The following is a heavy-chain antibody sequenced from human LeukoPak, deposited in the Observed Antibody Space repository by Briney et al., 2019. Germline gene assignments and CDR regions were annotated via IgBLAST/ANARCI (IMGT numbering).Heavy chain of an antibody. CDR2: TNPNSGGT. CDR3: ARQTGDNFDY. V-gene: IGHV1-2*02. D-gene: IGHD7-27*01. CDR1: GYTFSDYS. J-gene: IGHJ4*02. Sequence: ASVKVSCKASGYTFSDYSMCWVRQAPGQGLEWMGWTNPNSGGTKYAQNFQGRVTMTRDTSISTAYMELSRLRSDDTAVYYCARQTGDNFDYWGQGTLVTVSS.